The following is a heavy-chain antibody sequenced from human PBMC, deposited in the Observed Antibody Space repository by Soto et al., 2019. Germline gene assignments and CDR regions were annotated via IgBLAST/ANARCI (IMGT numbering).Heavy chain of an antibody. CDR2: IYHSGST. Sequence: SETLSLTCAVSSGSISSSNWWSWVRQPPGKGLEWIGEIYHSGSTNYNPSLKSRVTISVDKSKNQFSLKLSSVTAADTAVYYCARIVAVGDFWSGSSGFDPWGQGTLVTVSS. D-gene: IGHD3-3*01. CDR1: SGSISSSNW. V-gene: IGHV4-4*02. CDR3: ARIVAVGDFWSGSSGFDP. J-gene: IGHJ5*02.